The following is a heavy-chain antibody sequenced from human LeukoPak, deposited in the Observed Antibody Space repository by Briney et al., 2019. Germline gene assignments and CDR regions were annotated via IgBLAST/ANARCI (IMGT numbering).Heavy chain of an antibody. CDR3: ARLRETWDY. CDR1: GGPISSSSYY. J-gene: IGHJ4*02. V-gene: IGHV4-39*01. CDR2: IYYSGST. Sequence: SETLSLTCTVSGGPISSSSYYWGWIRQPPGKGLEWIGSIYYSGSTYYNPSLKSRVTISVDTSKNQFSLKLSSVTAADTAVYYCARLRETWDYWGQGTLVTVSS.